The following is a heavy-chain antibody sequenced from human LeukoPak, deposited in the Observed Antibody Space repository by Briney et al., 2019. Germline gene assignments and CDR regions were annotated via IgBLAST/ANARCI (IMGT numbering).Heavy chain of an antibody. CDR3: ARHGSGYDAFDI. CDR2: IYYSGST. CDR1: GGSISSYY. D-gene: IGHD3-3*01. J-gene: IGHJ3*02. V-gene: IGHV4-59*08. Sequence: PSETLSLTCTVSGGSISSYYWSWIRQPPGKGLEWIGYIYYSGSTNYNPSLKSRVTISVDTSKNQFSLKLSSVTAADTAVYYCARHGSGYDAFDIWGQGTMVTVS.